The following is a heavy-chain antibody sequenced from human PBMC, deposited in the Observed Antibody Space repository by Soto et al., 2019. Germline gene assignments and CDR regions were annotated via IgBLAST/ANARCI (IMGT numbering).Heavy chain of an antibody. J-gene: IGHJ6*02. Sequence: QVQLVESGGGVVQPGRSLRLSCAASGFIFSSFGMHWVRQAPGKGLEWVAVIWFDGSDKYYGDSVKGRFTISRDNNKNTLDLQMNSLRAEDTALYYCARDQGRTGTAAMDVWGQGTTVTVSS. CDR1: GFIFSSFG. CDR2: IWFDGSDK. D-gene: IGHD1-7*01. CDR3: ARDQGRTGTAAMDV. V-gene: IGHV3-33*01.